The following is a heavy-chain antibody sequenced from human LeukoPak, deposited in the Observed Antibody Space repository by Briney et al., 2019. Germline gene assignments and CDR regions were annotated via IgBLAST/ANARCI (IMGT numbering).Heavy chain of an antibody. J-gene: IGHJ4*02. Sequence: ASVKVSCKASGYTFTGYYMHWVRQAPGQGLEWMGWINPNSGGTNYAQKFQGRVTMTRDTSISTAYMELSRLRSDDTAVYYCARGIAAAGTSDYFDYWGQGALVTVSS. CDR2: INPNSGGT. V-gene: IGHV1-2*02. D-gene: IGHD6-13*01. CDR3: ARGIAAAGTSDYFDY. CDR1: GYTFTGYY.